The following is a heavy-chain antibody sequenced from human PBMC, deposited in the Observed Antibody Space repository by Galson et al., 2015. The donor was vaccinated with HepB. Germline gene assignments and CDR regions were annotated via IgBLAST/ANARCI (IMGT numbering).Heavy chain of an antibody. CDR2: ISYDGTNK. D-gene: IGHD3-3*01. Sequence: SLRLSCAASGFTFSSYAMHWVRQAPGKGLEWVAIISYDGTNKYYADSVNGRFTISRDNSKNTLYLQMNSLRTEDTAVYYCARGRPIFGVVIEFAEYFQHWGQGTLVTVSS. J-gene: IGHJ1*01. CDR3: ARGRPIFGVVIEFAEYFQH. V-gene: IGHV3-30*04. CDR1: GFTFSSYA.